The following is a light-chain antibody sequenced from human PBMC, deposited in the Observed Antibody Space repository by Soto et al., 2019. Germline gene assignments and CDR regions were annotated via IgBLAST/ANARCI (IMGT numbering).Light chain of an antibody. J-gene: IGLJ2*01. Sequence: QSALTQPPSASGSPGQSVTISCTGTSSDVGGYNYVPWYQQHPGKAPKLMVYEVSKRPSGVPDRLSGSKSGNTASLTVSGLQVEDEADYYCASYTGSDTLVFGGGTQLTVL. V-gene: IGLV2-8*01. CDR1: SSDVGGYNY. CDR2: EVS. CDR3: ASYTGSDTLV.